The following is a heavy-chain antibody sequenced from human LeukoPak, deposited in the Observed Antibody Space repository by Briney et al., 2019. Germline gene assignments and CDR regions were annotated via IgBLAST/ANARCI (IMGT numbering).Heavy chain of an antibody. CDR3: ARGSVDTVNWFDP. D-gene: IGHD5-18*01. V-gene: IGHV4-39*07. CDR1: GGSISSSGYY. CDR2: IYYSGST. Sequence: SETLSLTCTVSGGSISSSGYYWGWIRQSPGKGLEWIGSIYYSGSTHYNPTLKSRATISGDTSKNQFSLKLSSVTAADTAVYYCARGSVDTVNWFDPWGQGTLVTVSS. J-gene: IGHJ5*02.